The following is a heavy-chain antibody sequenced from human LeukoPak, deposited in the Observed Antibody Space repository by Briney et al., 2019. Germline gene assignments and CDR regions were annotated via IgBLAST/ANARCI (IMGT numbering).Heavy chain of an antibody. D-gene: IGHD2/OR15-2a*01. CDR2: IKNRDTT. CDR1: SFNGYY. J-gene: IGHJ6*02. CDR3: TRSGLTGMRKYPRADYYYYGMDV. V-gene: IGHV4-34*01. Sequence: PSETLSLTCAGGSFNGYYWSWIRQPPGKGLEWIGEIKNRDTTNYNPSLTSRVTISVDTSNNEFSLKLTSVTAADTAVYFCTRSGLTGMRKYPRADYYYYGMDVWGQGTAVTVSS.